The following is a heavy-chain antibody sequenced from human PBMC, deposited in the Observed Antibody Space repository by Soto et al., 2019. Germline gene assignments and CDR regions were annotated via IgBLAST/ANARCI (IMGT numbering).Heavy chain of an antibody. D-gene: IGHD1-1*01. V-gene: IGHV3-7*04. J-gene: IGHJ6*02. CDR1: GFSVSNHW. CDR2: INQAGSVK. CDR3: ARHAPPPGHGMDV. Sequence: EVQVVESGGGLVQPGGSLRLSCEASGFSVSNHWMSWVRQAPGRGLEWVVNINQAGSVKYYLDSVTGRLSISRDNAKNSVFLQLYSLRVEDTAGYYCARHAPPPGHGMDVWGQGTTVTVSS.